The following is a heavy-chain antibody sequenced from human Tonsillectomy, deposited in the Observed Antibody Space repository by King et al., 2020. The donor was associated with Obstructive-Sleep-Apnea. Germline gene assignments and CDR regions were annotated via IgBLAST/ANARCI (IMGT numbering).Heavy chain of an antibody. Sequence: QLQESGPGLVKPSETLSLTCNVSGGSISSYYWSWIRQTPGKGLEWIGDIYYSGSTNYNPSLKSRVTISVDTSKNQFSLRLSSVTAADTAVYYCAGSAVAGTVVDYWGQGTLVTVSS. J-gene: IGHJ4*02. D-gene: IGHD6-19*01. CDR3: AGSAVAGTVVDY. CDR2: IYYSGST. V-gene: IGHV4-59*01. CDR1: GGSISSYY.